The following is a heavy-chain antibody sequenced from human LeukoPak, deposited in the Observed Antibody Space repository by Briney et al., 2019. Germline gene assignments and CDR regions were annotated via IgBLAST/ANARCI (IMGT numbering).Heavy chain of an antibody. J-gene: IGHJ4*02. Sequence: SETLSLTCAGYGGSFSGYYWSWIRQPPGKGLEWIGEINHSGSTNYNPSLKSRVTISVDTSKNQFSLKLSSVTAADTAVYYCARYTYYYDSGADPGFDYWGQGTLVTVSS. CDR3: ARYTYYYDSGADPGFDY. D-gene: IGHD3-22*01. CDR1: GGSFSGYY. CDR2: INHSGST. V-gene: IGHV4-34*01.